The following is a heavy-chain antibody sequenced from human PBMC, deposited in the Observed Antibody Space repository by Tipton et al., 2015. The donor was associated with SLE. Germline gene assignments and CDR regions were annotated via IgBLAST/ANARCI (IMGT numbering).Heavy chain of an antibody. V-gene: IGHV1-2*02. CDR1: GYTFIDHY. CDR3: ARDWNWGAAFDI. J-gene: IGHJ3*02. Sequence: QLVQSGAEVKKPGASVKVSCKASGYTFIDHYIHWVRQAPGQGLEWMGWISPKRGDTNYAERFQDRVTLTRDTSISTAYMELSRLRSDDTAVYYCARDWNWGAAFDIWGQGTFVTVSS. CDR2: ISPKRGDT. D-gene: IGHD7-27*01.